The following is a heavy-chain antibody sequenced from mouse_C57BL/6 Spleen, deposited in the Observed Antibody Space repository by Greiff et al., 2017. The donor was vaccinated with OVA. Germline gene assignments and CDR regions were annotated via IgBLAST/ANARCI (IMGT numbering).Heavy chain of an antibody. CDR1: GYTFTSYW. CDR3: ARDSSGTVYAMDY. V-gene: IGHV1-69*01. CDR2: IDPSDSYT. D-gene: IGHD3-2*02. Sequence: VKLQQPGAELVMPGASVKLSCKASGYTFTSYWMHWVKQRPGQGLEWIGEIDPSDSYTNYNQKFKGKSTLTVDKSSSTAYMQLSSLTSEDSAVYYCARDSSGTVYAMDYWGQGTSVTVSS. J-gene: IGHJ4*01.